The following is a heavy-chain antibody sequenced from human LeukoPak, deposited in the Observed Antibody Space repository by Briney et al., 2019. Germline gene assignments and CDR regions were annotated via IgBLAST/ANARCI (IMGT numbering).Heavy chain of an antibody. V-gene: IGHV3-74*01. Sequence: GGSLRLSCAASGFTLSSYWMHWVRQAPGGGLVWVSRINSDGSSTTYADSVKGRFTISRDNAKNTLYLQMNSLRAEDTAVYYCARRNYWGQGSLVTVSS. J-gene: IGHJ4*02. CDR3: ARRNY. CDR2: INSDGSST. CDR1: GFTLSSYW.